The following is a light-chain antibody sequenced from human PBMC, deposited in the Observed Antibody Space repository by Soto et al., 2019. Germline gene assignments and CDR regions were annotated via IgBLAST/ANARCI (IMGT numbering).Light chain of an antibody. Sequence: DIQMTQSPSSVSSSVGDRVTITCRASQGISNWLSWYQQKPVKAPKLLIYAASTLQSGVPSRFSGSGSGTDVTLAISSRQPEDFATYYCQQANSFKLTFGGGTKVEIK. CDR2: AAS. J-gene: IGKJ4*02. V-gene: IGKV1-12*01. CDR1: QGISNW. CDR3: QQANSFKLT.